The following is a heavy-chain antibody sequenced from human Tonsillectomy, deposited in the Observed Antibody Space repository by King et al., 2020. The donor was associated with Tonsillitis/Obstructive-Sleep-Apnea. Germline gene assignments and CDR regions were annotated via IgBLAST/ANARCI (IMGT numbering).Heavy chain of an antibody. CDR3: ARGDTVGAAPDC. J-gene: IGHJ4*02. D-gene: IGHD5-12*01. V-gene: IGHV3-30*04. CDR2: ITYDGSNK. Sequence: VQLVESGGGVAQPGRSLRLSCAASGFTFSTYAMHWVRQAPGKGLEWVATITYDGSNKFFSDSVKGRFTIYRDNSKNTLYLQMNSLRHDDTAVYTCARGDTVGAAPDCWGQGTLVTVSS. CDR1: GFTFSTYA.